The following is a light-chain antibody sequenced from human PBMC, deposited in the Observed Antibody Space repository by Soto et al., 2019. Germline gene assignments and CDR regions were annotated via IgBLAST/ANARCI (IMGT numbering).Light chain of an antibody. CDR1: QIVSSRN. V-gene: IGKV3-20*01. CDR2: GAS. Sequence: EIVLTQSPGTVSLSPGERATLSCRASQIVSSRNLAWYRQKPGQAPSLLIFGASNRATGIPDGCSGSGSGTDFTLTISQLEPEDCAVYYCLRYGDSPPAYTFGQGTKLEIK. J-gene: IGKJ2*01. CDR3: LRYGDSPPAYT.